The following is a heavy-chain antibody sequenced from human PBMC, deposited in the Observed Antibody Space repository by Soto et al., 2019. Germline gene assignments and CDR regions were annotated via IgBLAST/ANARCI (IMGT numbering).Heavy chain of an antibody. V-gene: IGHV3-30*18. CDR2: ISYDGSNK. Sequence: QPGGSLRLSCVASGFTFSSYGMHWVRQAPGKGLEWVAVISYDGSNKYYADSVKGRFTISRDNSKNTLYLQMNSLRAEDTAVYYCAKDLYPSAAGRLYYYYGMDVWGQGTTVTVSS. CDR3: AKDLYPSAAGRLYYYYGMDV. CDR1: GFTFSSYG. D-gene: IGHD6-13*01. J-gene: IGHJ6*02.